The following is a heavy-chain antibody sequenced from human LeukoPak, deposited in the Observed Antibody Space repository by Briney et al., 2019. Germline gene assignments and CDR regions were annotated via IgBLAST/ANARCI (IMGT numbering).Heavy chain of an antibody. D-gene: IGHD2-2*01. V-gene: IGHV3-30*02. Sequence: GGSLRLSCAVSGFTFSRYGMHWIRQAPGKGMEWVAFIWYDGKNDQEYAESVKDRFTISRDNSKNTLYLQMNSLRTEDTAMYYCAKDRCSSSTCREAFEIWGQGTLVTVSS. CDR1: GFTFSRYG. J-gene: IGHJ3*02. CDR3: AKDRCSSSTCREAFEI. CDR2: IWYDGKNDQ.